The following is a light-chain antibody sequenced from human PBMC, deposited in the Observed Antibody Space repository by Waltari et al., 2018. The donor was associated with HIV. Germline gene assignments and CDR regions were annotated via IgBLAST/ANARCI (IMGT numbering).Light chain of an antibody. CDR3: STWDDGLDGPV. CDR2: TDN. J-gene: IGLJ3*02. Sequence: QSVLTQPPSASGTPGQRVSISCSGSSSNIGRNTVNCYQQLPGTAPKLLIYTDNQRPSGVPDRFSGSKSDTSASLAISGLQSEDEADYYCSTWDDGLDGPVFGGGTKLTVL. V-gene: IGLV1-44*01. CDR1: SSNIGRNT.